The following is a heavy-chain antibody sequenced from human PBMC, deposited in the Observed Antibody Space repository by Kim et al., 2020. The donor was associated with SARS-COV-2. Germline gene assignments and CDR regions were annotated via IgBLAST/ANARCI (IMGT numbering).Heavy chain of an antibody. V-gene: IGHV4-34*01. CDR3: ARGAELMVYVPANWFDP. Sequence: SETLSLTCAVYGGSFSGYYWSWIRQPPGKGLEWIGEINHSGSTNYNPSLKSRVTISVDTSKNQFSLKLSSVTAADTAVYYCARGAELMVYVPANWFDPWGQGTLVTVSS. CDR2: INHSGST. CDR1: GGSFSGYY. D-gene: IGHD2-8*01. J-gene: IGHJ5*02.